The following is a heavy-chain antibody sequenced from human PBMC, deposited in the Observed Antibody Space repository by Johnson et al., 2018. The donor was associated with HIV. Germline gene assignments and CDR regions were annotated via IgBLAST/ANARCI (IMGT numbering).Heavy chain of an antibody. CDR1: GFTFSRYW. CDR2: IKQDGSEK. J-gene: IGHJ3*02. Sequence: VQLVESGGGLVQPGGSLRLACAASGFTFSRYWMSWVRQAPGQGLEWVANIKQDGSEKYYVESVKGRIHISRDNAKNSLYMQMNILRAEDTAVYCCARDKWMAGDAFDIWGQGTVVTVSS. CDR3: ARDKWMAGDAFDI. D-gene: IGHD5-24*01. V-gene: IGHV3-7*01.